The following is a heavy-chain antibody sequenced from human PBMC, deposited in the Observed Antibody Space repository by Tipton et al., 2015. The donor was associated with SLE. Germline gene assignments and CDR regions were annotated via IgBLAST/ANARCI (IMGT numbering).Heavy chain of an antibody. V-gene: IGHV4-39*07. D-gene: IGHD5-12*01. CDR2: MYYGGDT. Sequence: GLVKPSETLSLTCTVSGGSISDSTVYWAWIRQPPGKGLEWIGSMYYGGDTYHNPSLKSRVTMSVDTSKNHFSLRLTSVTAADTAVYYCARGGIGGYDSFHYWGQGTLVTVSS. CDR3: ARGGIGGYDSFHY. CDR1: GGSISDSTVY. J-gene: IGHJ4*02.